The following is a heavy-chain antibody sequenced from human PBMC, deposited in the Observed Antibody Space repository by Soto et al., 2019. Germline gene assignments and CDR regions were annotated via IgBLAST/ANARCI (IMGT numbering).Heavy chain of an antibody. Sequence: QVQLQESGPGLVKPSQTLSLTCTVSGGSISSGDYYWTWIRQFPGQGLEWIGYIYYSGNTHYNPSLRSRLSMSVDTSRNQFSLNLTSVTAADTAVYYCARDILTTGGDAFDIWGQGTMVTVSS. D-gene: IGHD4-17*01. CDR2: IYYSGNT. V-gene: IGHV4-30-4*01. CDR1: GGSISSGDYY. J-gene: IGHJ3*02. CDR3: ARDILTTGGDAFDI.